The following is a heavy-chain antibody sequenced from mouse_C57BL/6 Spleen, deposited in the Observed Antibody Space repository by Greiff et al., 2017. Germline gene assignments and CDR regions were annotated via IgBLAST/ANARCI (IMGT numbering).Heavy chain of an antibody. CDR3: ARGYSNYLLFSFAY. CDR1: GYSITSGYD. CDR2: ISYSGST. V-gene: IGHV3-1*01. Sequence: EVKVVESGPGMVKPSQSLSLTCTVTGYSITSGYDWHWIRHFPGNKLEWMGYISYSGSTNYNPSLKSRISITHDTSKNHFFLKLNSVTTEDTATYYCARGYSNYLLFSFAYWGQGTLVTVSA. J-gene: IGHJ3*01. D-gene: IGHD2-5*01.